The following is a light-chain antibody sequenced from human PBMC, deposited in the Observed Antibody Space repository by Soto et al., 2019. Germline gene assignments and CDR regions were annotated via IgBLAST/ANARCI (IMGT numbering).Light chain of an antibody. J-gene: IGKJ1*01. V-gene: IGKV1-5*01. CDR2: AAS. CDR3: QQYNSYSPT. Sequence: IPMTQSPATLSSSVGDRVTITCRASQSISSWLAWYQQKPGKAPKLLIYAASTLQSGVPSRFSGSGSETEFTLTISGLQPGDSATYYCQQYNSYSPTFGQGTKVDI. CDR1: QSISSW.